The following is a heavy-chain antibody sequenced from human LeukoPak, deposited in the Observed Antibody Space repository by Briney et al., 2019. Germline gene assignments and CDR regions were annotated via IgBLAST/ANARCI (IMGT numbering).Heavy chain of an antibody. V-gene: IGHV4-34*01. J-gene: IGHJ4*02. CDR2: INHSGST. D-gene: IGHD3-22*01. CDR3: ARGPPYYYDSSGYYYTLTADY. Sequence: SETLSLTCAVYGGSFSGYYWSWIRQPPGKGLEWIGVINHSGSTNYNPSLKSRVTISVDTSKNQFSLKLSSVTAADTAVYYCARGPPYYYDSSGYYYTLTADYWGQGTLVTVSS. CDR1: GGSFSGYY.